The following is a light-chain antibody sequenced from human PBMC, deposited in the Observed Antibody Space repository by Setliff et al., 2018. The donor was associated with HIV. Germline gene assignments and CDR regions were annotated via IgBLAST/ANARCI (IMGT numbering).Light chain of an antibody. CDR1: SRDVGGYNS. J-gene: IGLJ1*01. CDR2: DVT. Sequence: QSALAQPRSVSGSPGQSVSISCTGTSRDVGGYNSVSWYQQHPGKAPKLIIYDVTKRPSGVPDRFSGSKSGNTASLTVSGLQVEDEADYYCNSYTSTNTYVFGTGTKVTVL. CDR3: NSYTSTNTYV. V-gene: IGLV2-11*01.